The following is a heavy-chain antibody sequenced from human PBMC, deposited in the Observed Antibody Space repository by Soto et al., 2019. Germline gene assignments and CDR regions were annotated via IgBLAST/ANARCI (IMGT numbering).Heavy chain of an antibody. J-gene: IGHJ5*02. V-gene: IGHV3-23*01. Sequence: QAPGKVLEWVSAISGSDSSTYYADSVKGRFTISRDNSKNTLYLQMNSLRAEDTAVYYCAKGPDYYGSGSYYDNWFDPWGQGILVTVSS. CDR3: AKGPDYYGSGSYYDNWFDP. CDR2: ISGSDSST. D-gene: IGHD3-10*01.